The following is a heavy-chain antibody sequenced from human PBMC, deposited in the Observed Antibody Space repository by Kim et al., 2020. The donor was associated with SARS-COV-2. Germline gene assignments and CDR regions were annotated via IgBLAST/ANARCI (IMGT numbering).Heavy chain of an antibody. CDR3: AREPTMVRGVMRY. CDR2: ISYDGSNK. CDR1: GFTFSSYA. J-gene: IGHJ4*02. V-gene: IGHV3-30*04. Sequence: GGSLRLSCAASGFTFSSYAMHWVRQAPGKGLEWVAVISYDGSNKYYADSVKGRFTISRDNSKNTLYLQMNSLRAEDTAVYYCAREPTMVRGVMRYWGQGTLVTVSS. D-gene: IGHD3-10*01.